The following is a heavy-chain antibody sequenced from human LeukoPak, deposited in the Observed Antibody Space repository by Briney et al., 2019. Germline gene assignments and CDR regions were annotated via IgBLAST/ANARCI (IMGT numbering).Heavy chain of an antibody. CDR2: FDPEDGET. Sequence: ASVKVSCKVSGYTLTELSMHWVRQAPGKGLEWMGGFDPEDGETIYAQKFQGRVTMTEDTSTDTAYMELSSLRSEDTAVYYCATAVGISKYYYYYGMDVWGQGTTVTVSS. J-gene: IGHJ6*02. V-gene: IGHV1-24*01. D-gene: IGHD7-27*01. CDR3: ATAVGISKYYYYYGMDV. CDR1: GYTLTELS.